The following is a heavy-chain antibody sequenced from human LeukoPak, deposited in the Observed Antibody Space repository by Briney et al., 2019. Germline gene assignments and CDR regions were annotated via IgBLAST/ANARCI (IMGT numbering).Heavy chain of an antibody. V-gene: IGHV4-39*07. CDR1: GGSISSSSYY. CDR3: ARGLFGGGSFSFDY. Sequence: PSETLSLTCTVSGGSISSSSYYWGWIRQPPGKGLEWIGNIYYSGNTYYNSSLKSRVTISVDTSKNQFSLRLSSVTAADTAVYYCARGLFGGGSFSFDYWGQGILVTVSS. CDR2: IYYSGNT. J-gene: IGHJ4*02. D-gene: IGHD2-15*01.